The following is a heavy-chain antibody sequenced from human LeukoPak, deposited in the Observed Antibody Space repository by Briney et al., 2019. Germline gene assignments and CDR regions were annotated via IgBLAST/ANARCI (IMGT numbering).Heavy chain of an antibody. J-gene: IGHJ4*02. CDR2: ISYDGSNK. CDR3: AKGQAYYYDSSGYVDY. Sequence: PGRSLRLSCAASGFTFSSYGMHWVRQAPGKGLEWVAVISYDGSNKYYADSVKGRFTISRDNSKNTLYLQMNSLRAEDTAVYYCAKGQAYYYDSSGYVDYWGQGTLVTASS. D-gene: IGHD3-22*01. V-gene: IGHV3-30*18. CDR1: GFTFSSYG.